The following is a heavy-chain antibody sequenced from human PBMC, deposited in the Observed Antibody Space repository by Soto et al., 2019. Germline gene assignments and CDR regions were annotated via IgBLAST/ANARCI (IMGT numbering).Heavy chain of an antibody. D-gene: IGHD6-13*01. CDR3: ATAAAGTDWFDS. V-gene: IGHV1-46*01. Sequence: GASVKVSCKASGYTFTSYYMHWVRQAPGQGLEWMGIINPSGGSTSYAQKFQGRVTMTRDTSTSTVYMELSSLRSEDTAVYYCATAAAGTDWFDSWGQGPLATVSS. J-gene: IGHJ5*01. CDR1: GYTFTSYY. CDR2: INPSGGST.